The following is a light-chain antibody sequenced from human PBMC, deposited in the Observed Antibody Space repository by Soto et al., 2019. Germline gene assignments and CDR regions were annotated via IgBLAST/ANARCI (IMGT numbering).Light chain of an antibody. CDR3: QVWNITTDHYV. Sequence: SYELTQPPSVSVAPGQTARITCGGNNIGSTSVHWYQQRPGQAPVLVVYDDNDRPSGIPERFSGSNSENKATLTITRVEAGDEADYYCQVWNITTDHYVFGTGTKVTVL. V-gene: IGLV3-21*02. CDR2: DDN. CDR1: NIGSTS. J-gene: IGLJ1*01.